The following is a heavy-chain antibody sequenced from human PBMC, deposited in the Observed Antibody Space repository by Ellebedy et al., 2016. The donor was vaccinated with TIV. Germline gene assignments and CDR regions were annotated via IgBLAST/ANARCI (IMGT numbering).Heavy chain of an antibody. J-gene: IGHJ6*02. Sequence: GGSLRLSXEASGFIFSSHWMDWVRQGSGKGLVWVPRINTDGSTTNYADSVKGRFTISRDNAKNTLYLQLNSLRDEDTAVYYCARDRYGMDVWGQGTTVTVSS. V-gene: IGHV3-74*01. CDR3: ARDRYGMDV. CDR1: GFIFSSHW. CDR2: INTDGSTT.